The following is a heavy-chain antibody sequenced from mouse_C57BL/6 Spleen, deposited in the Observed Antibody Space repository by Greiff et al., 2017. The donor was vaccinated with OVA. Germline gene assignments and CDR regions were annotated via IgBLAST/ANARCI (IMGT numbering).Heavy chain of an antibody. CDR2: IWRDGST. CDR3: ARSPATVVSPWYFDV. J-gene: IGHJ1*03. Sequence: VQLQESGPGLVAPSQSLSITCTVSGFSLTSYGVHWVRQPPGTGLEWLVVIWRDGSTTYNSALNSRLSISEDNSKSQVFLKMNSLQTDDTAMYYGARSPATVVSPWYFDVWGTGTTVTVSS. D-gene: IGHD1-1*01. CDR1: GFSLTSYG. V-gene: IGHV2-6*03.